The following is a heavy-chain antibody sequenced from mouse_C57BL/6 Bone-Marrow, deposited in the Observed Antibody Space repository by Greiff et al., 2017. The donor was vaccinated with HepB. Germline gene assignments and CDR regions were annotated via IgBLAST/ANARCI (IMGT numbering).Heavy chain of an antibody. CDR1: GYTFTSYW. V-gene: IGHV1-74*01. CDR2: IHPSDSDT. Sequence: QVQLQQPGAELVKPGASVKVSCKASGYTFTSYWMHWVKQRPGQGLEWIGRIHPSDSDTNYNQKFKGKATLTVDKSTSTAYMQLSSLTSEDSAVYDCAIRGSYYDYEDYFDYWGQGTTLTVSS. J-gene: IGHJ2*01. CDR3: AIRGSYYDYEDYFDY. D-gene: IGHD2-4*01.